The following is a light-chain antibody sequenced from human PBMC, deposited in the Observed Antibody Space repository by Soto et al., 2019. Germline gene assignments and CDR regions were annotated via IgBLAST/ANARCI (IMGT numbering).Light chain of an antibody. Sequence: EIVMAQSPATLSVSPGERATRSCRASQSVSSNLAWYQQKPGQAPRLLIYGASTRATGIPARFSGSGSGTDFTLTISSLEPEDFAVYYCQQRSNWPPITFGQGTRLEI. CDR1: QSVSSN. CDR3: QQRSNWPPIT. CDR2: GAS. J-gene: IGKJ5*01. V-gene: IGKV3-15*01.